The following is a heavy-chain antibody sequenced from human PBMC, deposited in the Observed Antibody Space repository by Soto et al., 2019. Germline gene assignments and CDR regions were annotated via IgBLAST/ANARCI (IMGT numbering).Heavy chain of an antibody. J-gene: IGHJ3*02. Sequence: GGSLRLSCAASGFTFSNAWMSWVRQAPGKGLEWVGRIKSKTDGGTTDYAAPVKGRFTISRDDSKNTLYLQMNSLKTEDTAVYYCTRVVVVAATDAFDIWGQGTMVTVSS. CDR2: IKSKTDGGTT. CDR3: TRVVVVAATDAFDI. V-gene: IGHV3-15*01. CDR1: GFTFSNAW. D-gene: IGHD2-15*01.